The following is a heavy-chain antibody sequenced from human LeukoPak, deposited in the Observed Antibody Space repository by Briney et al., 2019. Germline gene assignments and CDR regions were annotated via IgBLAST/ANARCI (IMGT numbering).Heavy chain of an antibody. CDR1: GFTFSSYE. V-gene: IGHV3-48*03. D-gene: IGHD3-10*02. Sequence: GSLRLSCSASGFTFSSYEMNWVRQAPGKGLEWISYIIGSGDIIYYADSVKGRFTISRDNAKNSLYLQMNSLRAEDTAVYYCAELGITMIGGVWGKGTTVTISS. CDR2: IIGSGDII. J-gene: IGHJ6*04. CDR3: AELGITMIGGV.